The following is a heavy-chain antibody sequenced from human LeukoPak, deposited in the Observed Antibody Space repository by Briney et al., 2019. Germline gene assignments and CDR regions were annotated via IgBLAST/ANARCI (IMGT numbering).Heavy chain of an antibody. Sequence: ASVKVSCKASGYTFTSYGISWVRQAPGQGNEWMGWISAYNGKTNYEQKLQGRVTMTTDTSTNTAYTELRSLRSADTAAYYCARTDTAMAAFDYWGQGSLVT. D-gene: IGHD5-18*01. J-gene: IGHJ4*02. CDR1: GYTFTSYG. V-gene: IGHV1-18*01. CDR2: ISAYNGKT. CDR3: ARTDTAMAAFDY.